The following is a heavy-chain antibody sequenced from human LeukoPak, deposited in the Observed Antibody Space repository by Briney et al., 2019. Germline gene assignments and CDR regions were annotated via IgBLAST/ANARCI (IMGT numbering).Heavy chain of an antibody. CDR2: INQGGSDK. CDR3: TRDRSRAEDD. D-gene: IGHD1-14*01. V-gene: IGHV3-7*01. CDR1: GFTFSGHW. Sequence: GGSLRLSCAASGFTFSGHWKSWVRQAPGKGLEWVANINQGGSDKYYVDSVKGRFTISRGNANNLLYLQMNSLRGEDTAVYYCTRDRSRAEDDWGQGTLVTVSS. J-gene: IGHJ4*02.